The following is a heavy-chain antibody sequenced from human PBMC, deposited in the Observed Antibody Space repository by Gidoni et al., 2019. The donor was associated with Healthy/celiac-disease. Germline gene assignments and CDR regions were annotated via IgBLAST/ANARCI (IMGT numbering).Heavy chain of an antibody. Sequence: QVQLQQWGAGLLKPSETLSLTCAVYGGSFRGYYCSWIRQPPGKGLEWIGEINQSGSTNYNPSLKSRVTISVDTSKNQFSLKLSSVTAADTAVYYCARRASRAVPAAMFFAWWFDPWGQGTLVTVSS. J-gene: IGHJ5*02. CDR3: ARRASRAVPAAMFFAWWFDP. D-gene: IGHD2-2*01. CDR1: GGSFRGYY. V-gene: IGHV4-34*01. CDR2: INQSGST.